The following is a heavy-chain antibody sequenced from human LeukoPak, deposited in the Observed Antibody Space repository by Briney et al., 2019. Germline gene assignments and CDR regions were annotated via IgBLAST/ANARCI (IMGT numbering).Heavy chain of an antibody. CDR2: ISYDGSNK. Sequence: GRSLRLSCAASGFTFSSYAMHWVRQAPGKGLEWVAVISYDGSNKYYADSVKGRFTISRDNSKNTLYLQMNSLRAEDTAVYYCARDKGLDGVHLFGYWGQGTLVTVSS. V-gene: IGHV3-30*04. D-gene: IGHD4-17*01. CDR1: GFTFSSYA. CDR3: ARDKGLDGVHLFGY. J-gene: IGHJ4*02.